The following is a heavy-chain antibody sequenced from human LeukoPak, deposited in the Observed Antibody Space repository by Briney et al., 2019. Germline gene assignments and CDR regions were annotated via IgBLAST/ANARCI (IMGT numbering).Heavy chain of an antibody. Sequence: GGSLRLSCAASGFTFSSYSMNWVRQAPGKGLEWVSSISSSSSYIYYADSVKGRFTISRDNAKNSLYLQMNSLRAEDTAVYYCAKDPADWFGEFYYFDYWGQGTLVTVSS. J-gene: IGHJ4*02. CDR3: AKDPADWFGEFYYFDY. V-gene: IGHV3-21*04. CDR2: ISSSSSYI. CDR1: GFTFSSYS. D-gene: IGHD3-10*01.